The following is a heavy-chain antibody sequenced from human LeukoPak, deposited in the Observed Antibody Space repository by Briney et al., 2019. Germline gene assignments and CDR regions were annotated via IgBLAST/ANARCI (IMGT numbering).Heavy chain of an antibody. J-gene: IGHJ1*01. Sequence: GRSLRLSCAASGFTFDDYAMHWVRQAPGKGLEWVSAISGSGGSTYYADSVKGRFTISRDNSKNTLYLQMNSLRAEDTAVYYCASKSGSYYNYFQHWGQGTLVTVSS. V-gene: IGHV3-23*01. D-gene: IGHD1-26*01. CDR3: ASKSGSYYNYFQH. CDR2: ISGSGGST. CDR1: GFTFDDYA.